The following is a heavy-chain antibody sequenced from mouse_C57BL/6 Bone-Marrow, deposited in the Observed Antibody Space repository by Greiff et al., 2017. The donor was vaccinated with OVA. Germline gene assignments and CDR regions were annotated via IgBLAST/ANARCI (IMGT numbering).Heavy chain of an antibody. CDR3: TRSLTGDAMDY. V-gene: IGHV1-15*01. CDR2: IDPETGGS. J-gene: IGHJ4*01. Sequence: QVQLKESGAELVRPGASVTLSCKASGYTFTDYEMHWVKQTPVHGLEWIGAIDPETGGSAYNQKFTGKAILTADKSSSTAYMELRSLTAENSAVYYCTRSLTGDAMDYWGQGTSVTVSS. CDR1: GYTFTDYE. D-gene: IGHD4-1*01.